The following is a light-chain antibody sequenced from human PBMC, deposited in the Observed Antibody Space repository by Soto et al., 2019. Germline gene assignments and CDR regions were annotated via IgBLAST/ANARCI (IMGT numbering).Light chain of an antibody. CDR3: SSYTSNSTVGL. J-gene: IGLJ2*01. CDR2: EVT. CDR1: SSDVGEYKY. V-gene: IGLV2-14*01. Sequence: QSALTQPASVSGSPGQSITISCTGTSSDVGEYKYVSWYQQHPGKPPKLMLYEVTNRPSGVSNRFSGSKSGNTASLTVSGLQAEDEADYYCSSYTSNSTVGLFGGGTKLTVL.